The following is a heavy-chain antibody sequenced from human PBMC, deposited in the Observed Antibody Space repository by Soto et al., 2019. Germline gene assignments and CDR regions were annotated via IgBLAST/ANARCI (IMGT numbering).Heavy chain of an antibody. CDR3: ARDVTPLRYFDWLHYYFYYGMDI. D-gene: IGHD3-9*01. J-gene: IGHJ6*01. CDR1: GGTFSRYT. CDR2: IIPILGIA. Sequence: ASVKVSCKASGGTFSRYTISWVRQAPGQGLEWMGRIIPILGIANYAQKFQGRVTITADKSTSTAYMELSSLRSEDTAVYYCARDVTPLRYFDWLHYYFYYGMDIWG. V-gene: IGHV1-69*04.